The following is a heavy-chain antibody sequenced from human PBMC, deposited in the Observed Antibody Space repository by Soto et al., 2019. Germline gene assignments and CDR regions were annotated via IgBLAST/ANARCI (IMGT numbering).Heavy chain of an antibody. CDR2: INPKNGDT. J-gene: IGHJ6*02. CDR1: GYIFSGHF. D-gene: IGHD2-2*01. CDR3: ARDTRGTRGFDEMDI. Sequence: ASVKVSCKASGYIFSGHFIRWMRQAPGQGLEWMRCINPKNGDTHYAQRFQGRVTMTRDTSLNLVHMDLSGLRSDDAAVYYCARDTRGTRGFDEMDIWGQGTSVTVSS. V-gene: IGHV1-2*02.